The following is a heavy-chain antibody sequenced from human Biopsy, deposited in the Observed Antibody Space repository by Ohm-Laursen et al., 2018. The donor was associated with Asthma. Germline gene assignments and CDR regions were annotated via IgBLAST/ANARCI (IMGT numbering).Heavy chain of an antibody. Sequence: GSLRLSCTASGLAFSGYAMSWVRQAPGKGLMWVSDISSSGARRNYADSVEGRFTISRDNSKNTLFLQMNSLRVDDTAIYFCAKGQNSATSGYFYNWGQGTLVTVSS. CDR3: AKGQNSATSGYFYN. D-gene: IGHD3-22*01. V-gene: IGHV3-23*01. CDR1: GLAFSGYA. CDR2: ISSSGARR. J-gene: IGHJ4*02.